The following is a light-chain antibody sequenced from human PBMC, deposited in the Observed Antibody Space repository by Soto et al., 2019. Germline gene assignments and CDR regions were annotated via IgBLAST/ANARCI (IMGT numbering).Light chain of an antibody. V-gene: IGKV3-15*01. CDR3: QQYNNWPPLT. Sequence: EIVMTQSPATLSVSPAERATLSCRASQSVSSNLAWYQQKPGQAPRLLIYGASNRATGIPARFSGSGSGTEFTLTISSLQSEDFAVYYCQQYNNWPPLTFGGGTKVEIK. J-gene: IGKJ4*01. CDR2: GAS. CDR1: QSVSSN.